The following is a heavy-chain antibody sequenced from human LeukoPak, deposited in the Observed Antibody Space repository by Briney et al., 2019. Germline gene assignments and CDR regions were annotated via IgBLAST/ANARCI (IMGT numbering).Heavy chain of an antibody. CDR1: GFTFSNAW. Sequence: GESLRLSCAASGFTFSNAWMSWVRQAPGKGLEWVGRIKSKPDGGTTDYAAPVKGKFTISRDDSKNTLYLQMNSLKTEDTAVYYCTTAEDSSGYLEEGFDYWGQGTLVTVSS. CDR3: TTAEDSSGYLEEGFDY. CDR2: IKSKPDGGTT. D-gene: IGHD3-22*01. V-gene: IGHV3-15*01. J-gene: IGHJ4*02.